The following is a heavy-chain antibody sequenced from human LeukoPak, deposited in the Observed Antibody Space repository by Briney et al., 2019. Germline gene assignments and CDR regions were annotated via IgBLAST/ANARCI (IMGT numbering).Heavy chain of an antibody. J-gene: IGHJ4*02. V-gene: IGHV4-61*02. CDR1: GGSISSGSYY. CDR2: IYTSGST. Sequence: SETLSLTCTVSGGSISSGSYYWSWIRQPAGKGLEWIGRIYTSGSTNYNPSLKSRVTMSVDTSKNQFSLKLSSVTAADTAVYYCAREGYYYGSGSYYNFLDYWGQGTLVTVSS. D-gene: IGHD3-10*01. CDR3: AREGYYYGSGSYYNFLDY.